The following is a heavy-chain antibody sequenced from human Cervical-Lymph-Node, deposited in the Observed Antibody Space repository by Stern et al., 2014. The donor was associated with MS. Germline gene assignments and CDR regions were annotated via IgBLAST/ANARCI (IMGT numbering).Heavy chain of an antibody. D-gene: IGHD3-10*01. CDR2: ISYDGSNK. CDR1: GFTFSNYA. V-gene: IGHV3-30-3*01. CDR3: AREGGPGSYYLGY. Sequence: VQLAESGGGVVQPGRSLRLSCAASGFTFSNYAVHWVRQAPGKGLEWVAVISYDGSNKYYADSVKGRVTISRDNSKNTLYLQMNSLRDEDTAVYYCAREGGPGSYYLGYWGQGTLVTVSS. J-gene: IGHJ4*02.